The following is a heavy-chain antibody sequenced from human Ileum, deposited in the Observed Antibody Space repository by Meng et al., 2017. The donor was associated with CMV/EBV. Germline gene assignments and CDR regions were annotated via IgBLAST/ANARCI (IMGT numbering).Heavy chain of an antibody. Sequence: VKLLKSGGFLLQPGASLGLSCAASVFTFSNYVMHWVRQAPGKGLVWVSRISNDGSIRSYADSVKGRFTISGDNAKNTLYLQMNSLRAEDTAVYYCARDLDWILYDYWGQGTLVTVSS. V-gene: IGHV3-74*01. CDR2: ISNDGSIR. D-gene: IGHD3-9*01. J-gene: IGHJ4*02. CDR1: VFTFSNYV. CDR3: ARDLDWILYDY.